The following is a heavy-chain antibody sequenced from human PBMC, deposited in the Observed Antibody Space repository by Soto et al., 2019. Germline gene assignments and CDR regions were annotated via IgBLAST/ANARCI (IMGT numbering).Heavy chain of an antibody. D-gene: IGHD3-10*01. CDR3: ARQGFGPLHGLVDV. J-gene: IGHJ6*02. V-gene: IGHV4-59*08. Sequence: QVQLQESGPGLVKPSETLSLSCTVSGGSISSYYWSWFRQSPGKRMEWIGYVHHSWGSSYNPSLQSRVAISLDTSKSPFSLTVTSVTATDTAVYYCARQGFGPLHGLVDVWGQGTTVTVSS. CDR1: GGSISSYY. CDR2: VHHSWGS.